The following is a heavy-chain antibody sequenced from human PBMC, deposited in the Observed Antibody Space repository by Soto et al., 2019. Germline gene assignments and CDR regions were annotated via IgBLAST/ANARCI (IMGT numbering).Heavy chain of an antibody. D-gene: IGHD2-15*01. CDR2: IHWNEDK. J-gene: IGHJ3*02. V-gene: IGHV2-5*01. CDR1: GFSFSTSGVG. Sequence: QITLEESGPTLVKPTQTLTLTCTFSGFSFSTSGVGVGWIRQPPGQALAWLALIHWNEDKRYSPSLKSRLTITKDTSKNQVVLTMTNMDPVDTATYYCAHRHDEVNCSGGSCYEVRAFDIWGQGTMVTVSS. CDR3: AHRHDEVNCSGGSCYEVRAFDI.